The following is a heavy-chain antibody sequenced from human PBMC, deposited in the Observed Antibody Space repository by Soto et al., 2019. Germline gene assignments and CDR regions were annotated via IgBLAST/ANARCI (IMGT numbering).Heavy chain of an antibody. D-gene: IGHD4-17*01. CDR1: GFTFSSYS. CDR2: ISSSSSYI. V-gene: IGHV3-21*01. Sequence: GGSLRLSCAASGFTFSSYSMNWVRQAPGKGLEWVSSISSSSSYIYYADSVKGRFTISRDNAKNSLYLQMNSLRAEDTAVYYCARDRLTTVTYWYFDLWGRGTLVTVSS. J-gene: IGHJ2*01. CDR3: ARDRLTTVTYWYFDL.